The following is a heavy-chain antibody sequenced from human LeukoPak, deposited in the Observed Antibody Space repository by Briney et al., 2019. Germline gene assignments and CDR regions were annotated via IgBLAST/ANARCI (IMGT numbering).Heavy chain of an antibody. V-gene: IGHV3-21*04. Sequence: GGSLRLSCAASGFTFSSYSMNWVRQAPGKGLEWVSSISSSSSYIYYADSVKGRFTISRDNAKNSLYLQMNSLRAEDTAFYYCTRDSTTFRFGYWGQGTLVTVSS. CDR2: ISSSSSYI. CDR3: TRDSTTFRFGY. J-gene: IGHJ4*02. CDR1: GFTFSSYS. D-gene: IGHD4-11*01.